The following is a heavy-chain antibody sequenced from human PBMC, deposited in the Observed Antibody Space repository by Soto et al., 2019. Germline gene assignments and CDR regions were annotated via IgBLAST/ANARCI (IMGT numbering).Heavy chain of an antibody. CDR2: INHSGIT. J-gene: IGHJ5*02. CDR3: ARGAPVAAWPQAQGWFDP. D-gene: IGHD6-25*01. Sequence: SETLSLTGAVYGGSFSGYYCSWIRQPPWKGLEWIGEINHSGITNYNPSLKSRVTISVDTSKNQFSLKLSSVTAADTAVYYCARGAPVAAWPQAQGWFDPLGQGTLLTVSS. V-gene: IGHV4-34*01. CDR1: GGSFSGYY.